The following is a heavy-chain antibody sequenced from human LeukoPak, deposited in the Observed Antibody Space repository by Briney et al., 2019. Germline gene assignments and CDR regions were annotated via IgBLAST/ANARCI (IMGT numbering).Heavy chain of an antibody. Sequence: PSETLSLTCAVYGGSFSGYYWSWIRQPPGKGLEWIGSIYHSGSTYYNPSLKSRVTISVDTSKNQFSLKLSSVTAADTAVYYCARSRGYSVTADYWGQGTLVTVSS. D-gene: IGHD5-18*01. CDR1: GGSFSGYY. V-gene: IGHV4-34*01. CDR2: IYHSGST. CDR3: ARSRGYSVTADY. J-gene: IGHJ4*02.